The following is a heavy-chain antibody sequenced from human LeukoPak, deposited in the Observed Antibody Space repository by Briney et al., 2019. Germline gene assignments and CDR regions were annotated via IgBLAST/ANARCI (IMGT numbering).Heavy chain of an antibody. V-gene: IGHV1-18*01. CDR2: ISAYNGNT. Sequence: ASVKVSCKASGYTFTSYGISWVRQAPGQGLAWMGWISAYNGNTNYAQKLQGRVTMTTDTSTSTAYMELRSLRADDTAVYYCARVPAAIAGAGEHDAFDIWGQGTMVTVSS. CDR3: ARVPAAIAGAGEHDAFDI. CDR1: GYTFTSYG. J-gene: IGHJ3*02. D-gene: IGHD6-13*01.